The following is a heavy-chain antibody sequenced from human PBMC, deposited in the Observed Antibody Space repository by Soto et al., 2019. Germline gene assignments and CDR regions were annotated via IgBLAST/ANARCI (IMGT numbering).Heavy chain of an antibody. Sequence: EVQLVESGGGLVQPGGSLRLSCEASGFTVSSNYMSWVRQAPGKGLEWVSVIYSGGSTYYADSVKGRFTISRDNSKNTLYLQMNSLRAEDTAVYYCAREDGYRGGDAFDIWGQGTMVTVSS. J-gene: IGHJ3*02. CDR2: IYSGGST. D-gene: IGHD5-12*01. V-gene: IGHV3-66*01. CDR3: AREDGYRGGDAFDI. CDR1: GFTVSSNY.